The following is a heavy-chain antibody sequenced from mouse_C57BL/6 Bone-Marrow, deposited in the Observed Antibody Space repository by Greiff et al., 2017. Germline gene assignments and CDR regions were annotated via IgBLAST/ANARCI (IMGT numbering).Heavy chain of an antibody. CDR3: VSYFYAMDY. D-gene: IGHD2-1*01. CDR2: IRSKRNNYAT. CDR1: GFSFNTYA. J-gene: IGHJ4*01. Sequence: EVMLVESGGGLVQPKGSLKLSCAASGFSFNTYAMNWVRQAPGKGLEWVARIRSKRNNYATYYADSVKDRFTISRDDSESMLYLQMNNLKTEDTAMYYCVSYFYAMDYWGQGTSVTVSS. V-gene: IGHV10-1*01.